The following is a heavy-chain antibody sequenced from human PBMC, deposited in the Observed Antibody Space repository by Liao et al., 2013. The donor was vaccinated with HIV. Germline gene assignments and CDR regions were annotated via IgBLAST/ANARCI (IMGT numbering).Heavy chain of an antibody. CDR3: ARGRDAFDI. V-gene: IGHV4-61*02. CDR1: GGSISSGSYY. CDR2: IYTSGST. Sequence: QVQLQESGPGLVKPSQTLSLTCTVSGGSISSGSYYWSWIRQPAGKGLEWIGRIYTSGSTNYNPSLKSRVILLPDTSKNQFSLRLSSVTAADTAIYFCARGRDAFDIWGQGTMVTVSS. J-gene: IGHJ3*02.